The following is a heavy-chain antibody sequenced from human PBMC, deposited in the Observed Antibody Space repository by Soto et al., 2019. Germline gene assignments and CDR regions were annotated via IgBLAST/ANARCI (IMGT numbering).Heavy chain of an antibody. V-gene: IGHV3-74*01. Sequence: GGSLRLSCAASGFTFTIYWMHWVRQAPGQGLVWVSSIKSDGSSTNYADFVKGRFTVSRDNAKNTVYLQMNSLRAEDTAVYYCARGGRGGFDYWGQGALVTVSS. D-gene: IGHD3-16*01. CDR3: ARGGRGGFDY. CDR2: IKSDGSST. J-gene: IGHJ4*02. CDR1: GFTFTIYW.